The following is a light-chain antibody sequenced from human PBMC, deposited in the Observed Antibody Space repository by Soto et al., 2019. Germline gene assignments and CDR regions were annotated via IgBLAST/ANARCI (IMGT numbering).Light chain of an antibody. J-gene: IGKJ1*01. CDR1: QSVLYSSNNRKS. CDR2: WAS. Sequence: DIVMTQSPDSLAVSLGERATINCKSSQSVLYSSNNRKSLAWYQQKPGQPPKLLIYWASPRESGVPDRFSGSGADPDFTLATSSLQAENVAVYYCQHYYSTPPTFGQGTKVEIK. V-gene: IGKV4-1*01. CDR3: QHYYSTPPT.